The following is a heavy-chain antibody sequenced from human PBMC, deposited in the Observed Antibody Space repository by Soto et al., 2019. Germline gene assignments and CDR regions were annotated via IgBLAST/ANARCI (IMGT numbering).Heavy chain of an antibody. CDR1: GGSISSYY. D-gene: IGHD7-27*01. Sequence: SETLSLTCTVSGGSISSYYWSWIRQPPGKGLEWIGYIDYSGSTNYNPSLKSRVTISVDTSKNQFSLKLSSVTAADTAVYYCARRWGRTFDYWGQGTLVTVSS. V-gene: IGHV4-59*08. J-gene: IGHJ4*02. CDR2: IDYSGST. CDR3: ARRWGRTFDY.